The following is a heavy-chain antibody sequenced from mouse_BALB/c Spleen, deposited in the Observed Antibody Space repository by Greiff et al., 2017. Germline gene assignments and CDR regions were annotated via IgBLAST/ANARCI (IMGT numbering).Heavy chain of an antibody. CDR1: GYTFTSYY. D-gene: IGHD2-4*01. Sequence: QVQLQQSGADLVKPGASVKLSCKASGYTFTSYYMYWVKQRPGQGLEWIVEINPSNGGTNFNEKFKSKATLSVDKSSSTAYMQLSSLRSEDSAVYYCTAGVITAGFAYWGQGTLVTVSA. J-gene: IGHJ3*01. CDR2: INPSNGGT. V-gene: IGHV1S16*01. CDR3: TAGVITAGFAY.